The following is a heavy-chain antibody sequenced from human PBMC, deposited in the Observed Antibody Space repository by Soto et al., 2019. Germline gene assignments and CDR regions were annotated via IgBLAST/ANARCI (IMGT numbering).Heavy chain of an antibody. CDR1: GYTFTSYD. D-gene: IGHD3-10*01. J-gene: IGHJ6*02. CDR2: MNPNSGNT. V-gene: IGHV1-8*01. Sequence: ASVKVSCKASGYTFTSYDINWVRQATGQGLEWMGWMNPNSGNTGYAQKFQGRVTMTRNTSISTAYMELSSLRSEDTAVYYCARVLYYGSGSYSHYGMDVWGQGTTVTVSS. CDR3: ARVLYYGSGSYSHYGMDV.